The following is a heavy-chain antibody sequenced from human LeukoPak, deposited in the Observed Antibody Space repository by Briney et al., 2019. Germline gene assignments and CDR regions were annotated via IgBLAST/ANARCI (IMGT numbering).Heavy chain of an antibody. CDR1: GFTFSSYE. V-gene: IGHV3-48*03. CDR2: ITSSGRNI. CDR3: ASTGGYGSGTYDYYYFGMDV. D-gene: IGHD3-10*01. Sequence: GGSLRLSCAASGFTFSSYEMNWVRQAPGKGLEWVAYITSSGRNIYYADSVKGRFTISRDNAKNSLYLQMNSLRAEDTAVYYCASTGGYGSGTYDYYYFGMDVWGQGTTVTVSS. J-gene: IGHJ6*02.